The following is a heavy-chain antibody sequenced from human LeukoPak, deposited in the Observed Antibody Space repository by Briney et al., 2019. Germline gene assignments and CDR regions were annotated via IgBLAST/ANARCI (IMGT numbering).Heavy chain of an antibody. CDR2: IIPIFGTA. Sequence: GASVKVSCKASGGTFSSYAISWVRRAPGQGLEWMGGIIPIFGTANYAQKFQGRVTITADESTSTAYMELSSLRSEDTAVYYCARGQDYYGSGSYYCFDYWGQGTLVTVSS. J-gene: IGHJ4*02. V-gene: IGHV1-69*13. CDR3: ARGQDYYGSGSYYCFDY. D-gene: IGHD3-10*01. CDR1: GGTFSSYA.